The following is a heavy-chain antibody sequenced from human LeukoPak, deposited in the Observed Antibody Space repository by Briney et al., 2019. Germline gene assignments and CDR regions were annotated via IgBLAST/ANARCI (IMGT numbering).Heavy chain of an antibody. CDR3: ARGAGSSWFYS. V-gene: IGHV3-48*02. Sequence: GGSLRLSCAASGFTFSDQNMNWVRPAPGKGLEWLSYISNTGTITHYADSVKGRFTISRDNAKNSLYLQMSTLRDEDTAVYYCARGAGSSWFYSWGQGTLVTVSS. D-gene: IGHD6-13*01. CDR1: GFTFSDQN. J-gene: IGHJ5*01. CDR2: ISNTGTIT.